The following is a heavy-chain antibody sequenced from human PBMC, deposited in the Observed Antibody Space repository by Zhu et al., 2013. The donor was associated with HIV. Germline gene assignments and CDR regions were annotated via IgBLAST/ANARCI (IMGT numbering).Heavy chain of an antibody. CDR1: GYTFTSYG. Sequence: QVQLVQSGAEVKKPGASVKVSCKASGYTFTSYGISWVRQAPGQGLEWMGWISAYNGNTNYVQKLQGRVTMTTDTSTSTAYMELSSLRSEDTAVYYCARDGALRYCSGGSCYHDSNWFDPWAEGTLVTVSS. V-gene: IGHV1-18*04. CDR3: ARDGALRYCSGGSCYHDSNWFDP. D-gene: IGHD2-15*01. CDR2: ISAYNGNT. J-gene: IGHJ5*02.